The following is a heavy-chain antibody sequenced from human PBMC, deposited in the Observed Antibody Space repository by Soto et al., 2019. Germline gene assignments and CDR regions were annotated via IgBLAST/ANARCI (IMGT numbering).Heavy chain of an antibody. CDR2: IKQDGSEK. CDR1: GFTFSSFW. Sequence: PVGSLRLSCAASGFTFSSFWMSWVRQAPGKGLEWVANIKQDGSEKYYVDSVKGRFTISRDNAKNSLYLQMNSLRAEDTAVYYCARESRGYDFWSGYSDSYFDYWGQGTLVTVSS. D-gene: IGHD3-3*01. V-gene: IGHV3-7*01. CDR3: ARESRGYDFWSGYSDSYFDY. J-gene: IGHJ4*02.